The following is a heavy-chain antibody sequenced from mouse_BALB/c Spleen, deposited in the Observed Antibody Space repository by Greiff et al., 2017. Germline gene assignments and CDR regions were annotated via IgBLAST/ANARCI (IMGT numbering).Heavy chain of an antibody. Sequence: VHVKQSGAELVRPGASVKLSCTASGFNIKDYYMHWVKQRPEQGLEWIGWIDPENGDTEYAPKFQGKATMTADTSSNTAYLQLSSLTSEDTAVYYCSIYYDYDGGYFDVWGAGTTVTVSS. J-gene: IGHJ1*01. CDR1: GFNIKDYY. CDR2: IDPENGDT. D-gene: IGHD2-4*01. CDR3: SIYYDYDGGYFDV. V-gene: IGHV14-4*02.